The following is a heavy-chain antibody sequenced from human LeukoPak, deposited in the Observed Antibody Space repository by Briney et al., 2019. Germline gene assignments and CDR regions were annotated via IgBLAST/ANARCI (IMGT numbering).Heavy chain of an antibody. CDR3: ARDPSLRVTLDY. J-gene: IGHJ4*02. V-gene: IGHV3-33*01. D-gene: IGHD5/OR15-5a*01. Sequence: GGSLRLSCAASGFIFSNYGMHWVRQAPGKGLEWVAVIWYDGSNKYYADSVKGRFTISRDNSKNMLYLEMNSLRAEDTAVYYCARDPSLRVTLDYWGQGTLVTVSS. CDR1: GFIFSNYG. CDR2: IWYDGSNK.